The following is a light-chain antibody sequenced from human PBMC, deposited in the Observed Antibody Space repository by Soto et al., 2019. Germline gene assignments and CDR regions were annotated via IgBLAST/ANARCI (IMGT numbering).Light chain of an antibody. V-gene: IGLV1-51*02. CDR3: GTWDSSLSAVV. CDR1: SSNNGNNY. CDR2: ENN. J-gene: IGLJ2*01. Sequence: QSVLTQPPSVSAAPGQKVTISCSGSSSNNGNNYVSWYQQLPGTAPKLLIYENNKRPSGIPDRFSGSKSGTSATLGITGLQTGDEADYYCGTWDSSLSAVVFGGGTKLTVL.